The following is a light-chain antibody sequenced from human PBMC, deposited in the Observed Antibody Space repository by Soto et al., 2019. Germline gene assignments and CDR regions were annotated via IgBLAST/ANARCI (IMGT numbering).Light chain of an antibody. CDR3: QQYGSSPLT. V-gene: IGKV3-20*01. CDR2: GAS. Sequence: THSPATLSVSPGERATLSCRASQSVPSDYLAWYHQRPGQAPRLLIYGASNRATGIPDRFSGSGSGTDFTLTISRLDPEDFALFFCQQYGSSPLTFGQGTKVDIK. J-gene: IGKJ1*01. CDR1: QSVPSDY.